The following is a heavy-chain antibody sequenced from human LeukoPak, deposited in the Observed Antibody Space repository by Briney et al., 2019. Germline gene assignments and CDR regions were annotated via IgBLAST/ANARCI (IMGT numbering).Heavy chain of an antibody. J-gene: IGHJ4*02. CDR1: GGSISSGGYY. CDR3: ARVPYDILTGYYSPDY. CDR2: IYYSGST. D-gene: IGHD3-9*01. V-gene: IGHV4-31*03. Sequence: SETLSLTCNVSGGSISSGGYYWSWIRQHPGKGLEWIGYIYYSGSTYYNPSLKSRVTISVDTSKNQFSLKLSSVTAADTAVYYCARVPYDILTGYYSPDYWGQGTLVTVSS.